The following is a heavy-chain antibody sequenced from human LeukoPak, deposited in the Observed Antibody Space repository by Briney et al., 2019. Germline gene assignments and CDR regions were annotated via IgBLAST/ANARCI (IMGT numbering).Heavy chain of an antibody. CDR3: ANVATWGSGSSIDY. V-gene: IGHV3-33*06. D-gene: IGHD3-16*01. J-gene: IGHJ4*02. CDR2: IWYDGSNK. Sequence: QPGRSLRLSFSPSALTAVIVPPRAGRQAPGKGLEWVAVIWYDGSNKYYADSVKGRFTISRDNSKNTLYLQMNSLRAEDMAVYYRANVATWGSGSSIDYWGQGTLVTVSS. CDR1: ALTAVIVP.